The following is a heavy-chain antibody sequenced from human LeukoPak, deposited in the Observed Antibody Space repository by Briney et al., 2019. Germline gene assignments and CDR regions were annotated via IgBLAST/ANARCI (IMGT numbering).Heavy chain of an antibody. V-gene: IGHV3-33*01. CDR1: GFIFSRYA. CDR3: ARGVAENGNPNYFDP. D-gene: IGHD6-13*01. CDR2: VWSDGTRE. Sequence: GSLRLSCAASGFIFSRYAMHWVRQAPGTGLEWVAVVWSDGTREYYIDSVKGRFTISRDNSKNTLYLQMNSLRAEDTAVYSCARGVAENGNPNYFDPWGRGTLVTVSS. J-gene: IGHJ5*02.